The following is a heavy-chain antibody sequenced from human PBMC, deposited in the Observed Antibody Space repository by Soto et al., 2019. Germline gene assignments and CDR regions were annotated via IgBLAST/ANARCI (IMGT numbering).Heavy chain of an antibody. D-gene: IGHD2-2*01. CDR1: GFTFGSYG. J-gene: IGHJ4*02. CDR2: ISYDGSNK. CDR3: AKLFSTDRFDY. Sequence: AGGSMRLSCAASGFTFGSYGMHWVRQAPGKGLEWVAVISYDGSNKYYADSVKGRFTISRDNSKNTLYLQMNSLRAEDTAVYYCAKLFSTDRFDYWGQGTLVTVSS. V-gene: IGHV3-30*18.